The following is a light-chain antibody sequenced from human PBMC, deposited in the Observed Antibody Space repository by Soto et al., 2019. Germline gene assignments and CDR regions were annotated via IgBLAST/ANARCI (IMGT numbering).Light chain of an antibody. CDR2: SAY. J-gene: IGKJ1*01. Sequence: ARQMTQSPSSLSASVGDRVTITCRASQDIGNKLGWFQQKPGKAPELLIYSAYKLQSGVPSRFSGSGSGTDFTLTIISLHHEDFATYYCLQDYNYAWTFGQGTPVHIK. V-gene: IGKV1-6*01. CDR1: QDIGNK. CDR3: LQDYNYAWT.